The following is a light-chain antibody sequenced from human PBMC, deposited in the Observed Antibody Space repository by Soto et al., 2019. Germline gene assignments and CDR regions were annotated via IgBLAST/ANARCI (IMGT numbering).Light chain of an antibody. CDR2: KAS. J-gene: IGKJ4*01. CDR1: QSISTW. CDR3: QQYSSYS. V-gene: IGKV1-5*03. Sequence: DIQMTQSPSTLSASVGDRVTITCRASQSISTWLAWYQQKPGKAPKLLIYKASSLETGVPSRFSGSGSGTEFTLTISSLQPDDFATYYCQQYSSYSFGRGTKVDIK.